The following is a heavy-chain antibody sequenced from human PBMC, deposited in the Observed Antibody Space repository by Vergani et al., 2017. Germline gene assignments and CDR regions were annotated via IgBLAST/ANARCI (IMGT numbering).Heavy chain of an antibody. Sequence: VQLQESGPGLLKPSETLSLTCSVSGASISSYFWSWIRQPAAKGLEWLGRVHTDGTAYYNPSLRTRVRLSADLSQSQFSLKMTSLTAADTAVYFCARDQWDDDGPRGWFAPWGQGILVTVSS. V-gene: IGHV4-4*07. CDR2: VHTDGTA. J-gene: IGHJ5*02. CDR3: ARDQWDDDGPRGWFAP. D-gene: IGHD5-24*01. CDR1: GASISSYF.